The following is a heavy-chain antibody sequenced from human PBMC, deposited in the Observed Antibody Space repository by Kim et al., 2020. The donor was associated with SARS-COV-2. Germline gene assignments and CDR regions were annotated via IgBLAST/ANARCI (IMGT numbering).Heavy chain of an antibody. CDR2: INPNSGGT. CDR1: GYTFTGYY. Sequence: ASVKVSCKASGYTFTGYYMHWVRQAPGQGLEWMGRINPNSGGTNYAQKFQGRVTMTRDTSISTAYMELSRLRSDDTVVYYCARDGARIAVADKVGVGATLGYWGQGTLVTVSS. J-gene: IGHJ4*02. D-gene: IGHD6-19*01. CDR3: ARDGARIAVADKVGVGATLGY. V-gene: IGHV1-2*05.